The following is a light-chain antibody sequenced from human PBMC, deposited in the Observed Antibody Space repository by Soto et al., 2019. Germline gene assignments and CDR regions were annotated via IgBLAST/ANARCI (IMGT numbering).Light chain of an antibody. CDR2: NTN. CDR3: VLYMGNAIWV. V-gene: IGLV8-61*01. CDR1: SGSVSTSYY. Sequence: QTVVTQEPSFSVSPGGTVTLTCGLSSGSVSTSYYPSWYQLTPGQAPRTLIHNTNIRSSGVPDRFSGSVLGNKAALTITGAQADDESDYYCVLYMGNAIWVLGGGTKLTVL. J-gene: IGLJ3*02.